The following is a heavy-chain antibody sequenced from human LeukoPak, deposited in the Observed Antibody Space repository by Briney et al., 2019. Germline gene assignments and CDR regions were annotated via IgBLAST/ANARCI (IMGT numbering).Heavy chain of an antibody. CDR3: ARLDTPFNIVVANQASNGANY. CDR2: IIPIFGTA. D-gene: IGHD2-15*01. J-gene: IGHJ4*02. Sequence: GASVKVSCKASGGTFSSYAISWVRQAAGQGLEWMGRIIPIFGTANYAQKSQGRVTITTDESTSTAYMELSSLRSEDTAVYYCARLDTPFNIVVANQASNGANYWGQGTLVTVSS. V-gene: IGHV1-69*05. CDR1: GGTFSSYA.